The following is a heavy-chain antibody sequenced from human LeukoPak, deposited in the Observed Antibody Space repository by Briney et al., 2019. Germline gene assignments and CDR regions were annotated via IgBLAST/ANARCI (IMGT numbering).Heavy chain of an antibody. Sequence: PGGSLRLSCAASGFTFSSYAMSWVRQAPGKGLEWVSAISGSSTYTYYADSVKGRFTISRDNAKNSLYLQMNSLRAEDTAVYYCARGKPFDYWGQGILVTVSS. CDR3: ARGKPFDY. CDR2: ISGSSTYT. J-gene: IGHJ4*02. V-gene: IGHV3-21*01. CDR1: GFTFSSYA.